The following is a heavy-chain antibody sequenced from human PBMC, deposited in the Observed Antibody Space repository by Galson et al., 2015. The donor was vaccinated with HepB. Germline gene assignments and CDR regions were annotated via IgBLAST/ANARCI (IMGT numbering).Heavy chain of an antibody. V-gene: IGHV3-7*03. CDR3: ARDQSHFDWLPLYYYFYYGIDV. CDR1: GFTFSSYR. CDR2: IKQYGSEK. Sequence: SLRLSCAASGFTFSSYRMSWVRQAPGKGLEWGANIKQYGSEKYYVDSVKGRFTISRDNAKNSLYLQMNSLRAEDTAVYYCARDQSHFDWLPLYYYFYYGIDVWGQGTTVTVSS. J-gene: IGHJ6*02. D-gene: IGHD3-9*01.